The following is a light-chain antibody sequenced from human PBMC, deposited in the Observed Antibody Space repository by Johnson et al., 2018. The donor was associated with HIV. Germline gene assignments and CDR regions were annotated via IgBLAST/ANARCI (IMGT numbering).Light chain of an antibody. V-gene: IGLV1-51*02. CDR2: ENN. Sequence: QSVLTQSPSVSAAPGQKVTIFCSGSSSNIGNKYVSWYQQFPGTAPKLLIYENNKRPSGIPDRFSGSKSGTSATLDITGLQTGDEADYYCGTWDNDLSAGGVFGPGTMFTVL. J-gene: IGLJ1*01. CDR3: GTWDNDLSAGGV. CDR1: SSNIGNKY.